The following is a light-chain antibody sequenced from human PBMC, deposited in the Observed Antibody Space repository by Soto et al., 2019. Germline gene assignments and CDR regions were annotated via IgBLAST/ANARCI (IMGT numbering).Light chain of an antibody. CDR3: QQYSHLIA. J-gene: IGKJ5*01. Sequence: DIQMTQSTSSLSASVGDRVTINCQASQDISNYLNWYQQKLGKAPKLLIYDASNLETGVPSRFSGSGSGTDFTFTISSLQPEDIATYYCQQYSHLIAFGQGTRLEIK. V-gene: IGKV1-33*01. CDR1: QDISNY. CDR2: DAS.